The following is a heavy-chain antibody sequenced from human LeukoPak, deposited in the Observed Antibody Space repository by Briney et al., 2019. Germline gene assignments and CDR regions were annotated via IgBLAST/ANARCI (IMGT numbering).Heavy chain of an antibody. CDR1: GYTFTGYY. Sequence: ASVKVSCKASGYTFTGYYMHWVRQAPGQGPEWMGWINPNSGGTNYAQKFQGRVTMTRDTSISTAYMELSRLRSDDTAVYYCAREGLRYFDWLFQGGYYYYYYMDVWGKGTTVTISS. V-gene: IGHV1-2*02. J-gene: IGHJ6*03. D-gene: IGHD3-9*01. CDR3: AREGLRYFDWLFQGGYYYYYYMDV. CDR2: INPNSGGT.